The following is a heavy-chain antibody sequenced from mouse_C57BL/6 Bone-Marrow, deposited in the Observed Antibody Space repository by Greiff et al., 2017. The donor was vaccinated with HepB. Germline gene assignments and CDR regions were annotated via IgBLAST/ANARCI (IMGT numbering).Heavy chain of an antibody. D-gene: IGHD5-1*01. CDR3: TTYLTDY. CDR2: IDPENGDT. V-gene: IGHV14-4*01. Sequence: VQLQQSGAELVRPGASVKLSCTASGFNIKDDYMHWVKQRPEQGLEWIGWIDPENGDTEYASKFQGKATITADTSSNTAYLQLSSLTSEDTAVYYCTTYLTDYWGQGTTLTGSS. CDR1: GFNIKDDY. J-gene: IGHJ2*01.